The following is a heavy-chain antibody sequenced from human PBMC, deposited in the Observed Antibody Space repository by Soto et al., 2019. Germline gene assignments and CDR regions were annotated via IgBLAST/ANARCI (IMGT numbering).Heavy chain of an antibody. CDR3: ARLKLGYSTFDP. CDR1: GGSISSGDYY. V-gene: IGHV4-30-4*01. D-gene: IGHD5-18*01. CDR2: IYYSGST. J-gene: IGHJ5*02. Sequence: QVQLQASGPGLVKPSQTMSLTCTVSGGSISSGDYYWSWIRQPPGKGLEWIGYIYYSGSTYYNPSLKIRVTIAVDTSKNQFSLKLSSVTAADTAVYYWARLKLGYSTFDPWGQVTLVTFYS.